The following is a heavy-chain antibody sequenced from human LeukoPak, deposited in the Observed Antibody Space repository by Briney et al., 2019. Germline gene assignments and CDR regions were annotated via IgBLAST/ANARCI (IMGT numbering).Heavy chain of an antibody. D-gene: IGHD2-21*02. CDR3: ARGRNEGLRYPILFDY. V-gene: IGHV1-8*01. Sequence: ASVKVSCKASGYTFTSYDINWVRQATGQGLEWMGWMNPNSGNTGYAQKFQGRVTMTRNTSISTAYMELSSLRSEDTAVYYCARGRNEGLRYPILFDYWGQGTLVTVSS. J-gene: IGHJ4*02. CDR1: GYTFTSYD. CDR2: MNPNSGNT.